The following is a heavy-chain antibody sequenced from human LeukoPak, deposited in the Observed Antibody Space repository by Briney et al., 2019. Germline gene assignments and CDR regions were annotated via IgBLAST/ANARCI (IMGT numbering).Heavy chain of an antibody. CDR1: GFTFSNAW. J-gene: IGHJ6*03. D-gene: IGHD3-22*01. CDR2: IKQDGSEK. CDR3: AKSRNQMVRDSSGYYYLPYSPYMDV. Sequence: GGSLRLSCAASGFTFSNAWMSWVRQAPGRGLEWVANIKQDGSEKFYVDSLKGRFTISRDNSKNTLYLQMNSLRAEDTAVYYCAKSRNQMVRDSSGYYYLPYSPYMDVWGKGTTVTVSS. V-gene: IGHV3-7*03.